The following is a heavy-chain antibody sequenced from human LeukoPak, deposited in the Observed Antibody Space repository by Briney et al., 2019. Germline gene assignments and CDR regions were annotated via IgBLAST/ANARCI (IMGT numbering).Heavy chain of an antibody. CDR1: GYTFTSYD. D-gene: IGHD3-22*01. CDR3: ARGREVTMIVVVISDAFDI. Sequence: ASVKVSCKASGYTFTSYDINWVRQATGQGLEWMGWMIPNSGNTGYAQKFQGRVTMTRNTSISTAYMELSSLRSEDTAVYYCARGREVTMIVVVISDAFDIWGQGTMVTVSS. CDR2: MIPNSGNT. V-gene: IGHV1-8*01. J-gene: IGHJ3*02.